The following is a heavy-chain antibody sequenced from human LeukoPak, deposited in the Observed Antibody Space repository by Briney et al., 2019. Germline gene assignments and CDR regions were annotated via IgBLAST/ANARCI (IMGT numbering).Heavy chain of an antibody. V-gene: IGHV3-9*01. CDR1: GFTFDDYA. CDR2: ISWNSGSI. J-gene: IGHJ4*02. Sequence: PGRSLRLSCAASGFTFDDYAMHWVRQAPGKGLEWVSGISWNSGSIGYADSVKGRFTISRDNAKNSLYLQMNSLRAEDTAVYYCASKGWIYYDSSGSPHYWGQGTLVTVSS. D-gene: IGHD3-22*01. CDR3: ASKGWIYYDSSGSPHY.